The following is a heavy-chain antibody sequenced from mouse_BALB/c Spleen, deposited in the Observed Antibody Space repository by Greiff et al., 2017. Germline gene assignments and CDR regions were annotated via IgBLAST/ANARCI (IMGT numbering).Heavy chain of an antibody. J-gene: IGHJ4*01. V-gene: IGHV2-9*02. CDR1: GFSLTSYG. CDR3: AREQDYYCSSLYYYAMDY. CDR2: IWAGGST. D-gene: IGHD1-1*01. Sequence: VKLMESGPGLVAPSQSLSITCTVSGFSLTSYGVHWVRQPPGKGLEWLGVIWAGGSTNYNSALMSRLSISKDNSKSQVFLKMNSLQTDDTAMYYCAREQDYYCSSLYYYAMDYWGQGTSVTVSS.